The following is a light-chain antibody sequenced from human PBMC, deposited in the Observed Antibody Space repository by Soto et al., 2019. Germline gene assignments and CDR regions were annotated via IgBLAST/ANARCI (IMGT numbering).Light chain of an antibody. CDR1: QSVSIN. V-gene: IGKV3-15*01. J-gene: IGKJ1*01. Sequence: EIVMTQSPATLSVSPGERATLSCGASQSVSINLAWYQQKPGQAPRLLIYGASTRATGIPARFSGSGSGTEFTLTISSLQSEDFAVYYCQQYNNWPSWTFGQGTKVDIK. CDR2: GAS. CDR3: QQYNNWPSWT.